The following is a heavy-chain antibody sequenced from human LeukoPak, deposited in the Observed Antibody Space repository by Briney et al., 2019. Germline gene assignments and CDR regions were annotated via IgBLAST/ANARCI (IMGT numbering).Heavy chain of an antibody. D-gene: IGHD4-23*01. CDR1: GYTFTGDY. Sequence: GASVKVSCKASGYTFTGDYMHWVRQAPGQGLEWMGWINPNSGGTNYAQKFQGRVTMTRDTSISTAYMELSRLRSDDTAVYYCARDNSVEDTAWWFDPWGQGTLVTVSS. CDR3: ARDNSVEDTAWWFDP. J-gene: IGHJ5*02. V-gene: IGHV1-2*02. CDR2: INPNSGGT.